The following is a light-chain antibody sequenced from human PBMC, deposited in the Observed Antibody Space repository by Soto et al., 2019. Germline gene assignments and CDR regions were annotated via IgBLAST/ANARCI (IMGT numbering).Light chain of an antibody. Sequence: DIQMTQSPSTLSASVGDRVTITCRASQSISSWLAWYQQKPGKAPKLLIYKASSLESGVPSRFSGSGSGTACTFTISRLQSDDLATNYCHQYNSYSTFGQGTKVEIK. V-gene: IGKV1-5*03. J-gene: IGKJ1*01. CDR3: HQYNSYST. CDR1: QSISSW. CDR2: KAS.